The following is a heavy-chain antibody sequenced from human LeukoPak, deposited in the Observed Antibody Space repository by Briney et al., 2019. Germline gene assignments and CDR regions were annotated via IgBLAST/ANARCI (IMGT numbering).Heavy chain of an antibody. CDR3: AKVASLCTSTSCVRGGFDY. J-gene: IGHJ4*02. V-gene: IGHV3-23*01. Sequence: GGSLRLTCTASGFTFSSYAMSWVRQAPGKGLEWVSALSGSGGNTYYADSVKGRFTISRDNSKNTLYLQMNSLRAEDTAKYYCAKVASLCTSTSCVRGGFDYWGQGTLVTVSS. CDR1: GFTFSSYA. D-gene: IGHD2-2*01. CDR2: LSGSGGNT.